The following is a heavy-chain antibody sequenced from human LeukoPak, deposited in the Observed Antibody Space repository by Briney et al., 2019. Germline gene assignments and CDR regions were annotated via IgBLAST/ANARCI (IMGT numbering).Heavy chain of an antibody. CDR2: IYYSGST. CDR3: ARGTYRTRLDP. D-gene: IGHD1-14*01. CDR1: GGSISSYY. J-gene: IGHJ5*02. V-gene: IGHV4-59*12. Sequence: PSETLSLTCTVSGGSISSYYWSWIRQPPGKGLEWIGYIYYSGSTNYNPSLKSRVTISVDTSKNQFSLKLSSVTAADTAVYYCARGTYRTRLDPWGQGTLVTVSS.